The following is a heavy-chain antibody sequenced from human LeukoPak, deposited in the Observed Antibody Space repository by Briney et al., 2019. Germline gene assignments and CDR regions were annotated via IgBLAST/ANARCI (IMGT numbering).Heavy chain of an antibody. Sequence: SETLSLTCAVYGGSFSGYYWSWIRQPPGKGLEWIGEINHSGVTNYNPSLKSRVTISVDTSKNQFSLKLSSVTAAGTAVYYCAASRRAYETTVTTWSSIYFDHWGQGTLVTVSS. V-gene: IGHV4-34*01. J-gene: IGHJ4*02. D-gene: IGHD4-17*01. CDR1: GGSFSGYY. CDR3: AASRRAYETTVTTWSSIYFDH. CDR2: INHSGVT.